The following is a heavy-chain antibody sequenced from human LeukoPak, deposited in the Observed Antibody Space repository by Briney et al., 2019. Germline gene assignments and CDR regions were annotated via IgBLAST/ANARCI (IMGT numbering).Heavy chain of an antibody. V-gene: IGHV3-7*01. CDR3: ARDYGLSFDY. D-gene: IGHD4-17*01. Sequence: PGGSLRLSCAASGFTFSSYAMSWVRQAPGKGLEWVANIKQDGSEKYYVDSVKGRFTISRDNAKNSLYLQMNSLRAEDTAVYYCARDYGLSFDYWGQGTLVTVSS. CDR1: GFTFSSYA. J-gene: IGHJ4*02. CDR2: IKQDGSEK.